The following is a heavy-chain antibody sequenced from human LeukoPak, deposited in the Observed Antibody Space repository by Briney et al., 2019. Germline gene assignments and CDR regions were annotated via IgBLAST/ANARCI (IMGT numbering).Heavy chain of an antibody. CDR2: VDPEDGET. CDR3: ATGRWLQPFDP. CDR1: GYTFTDYY. D-gene: IGHD5-24*01. V-gene: IGHV1-69-2*01. J-gene: IGHJ5*02. Sequence: ASVKVSCKVSGYTFTDYYMHWVQQAPGKGLEWMGLVDPEDGETIYAEKFQGRVTITADTSTDTAYKELSSLRSEDTAVYYCATGRWLQPFDPWGQGTLVTVSS.